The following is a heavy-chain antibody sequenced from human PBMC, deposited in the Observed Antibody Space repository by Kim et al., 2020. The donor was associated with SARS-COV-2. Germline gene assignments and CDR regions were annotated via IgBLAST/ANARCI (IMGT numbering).Heavy chain of an antibody. D-gene: IGHD4-17*01. J-gene: IGHJ4*02. V-gene: IGHV1-8*01. Sequence: YAQKCQGRVTMNRNTSISTAYMELSSLRSEDTAVYYCARDLTTVTTEDYWGQGTLVTVSS. CDR3: ARDLTTVTTEDY.